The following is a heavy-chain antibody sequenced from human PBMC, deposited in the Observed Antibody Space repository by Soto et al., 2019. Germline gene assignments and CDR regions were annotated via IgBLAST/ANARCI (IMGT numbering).Heavy chain of an antibody. D-gene: IGHD6-13*01. CDR3: AVPGAGDFDY. CDR1: GASISTNNW. V-gene: IGHV4-4*02. Sequence: LSLTCAVSGASISTNNWWSWVRQPPGKGLEWIGEVYHSGSTNCNPSLKSRVTISIDKSKNQFSLRLTSMTAADTAVYYCAVPGAGDFDYWSQGTLVTVSS. CDR2: VYHSGST. J-gene: IGHJ4*02.